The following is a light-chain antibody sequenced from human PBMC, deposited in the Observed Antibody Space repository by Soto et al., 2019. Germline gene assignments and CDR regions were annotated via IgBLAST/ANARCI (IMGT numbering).Light chain of an antibody. CDR3: QTWDSSTFVV. CDR2: EDR. J-gene: IGLJ2*01. CDR1: KLGDKY. Sequence: SYELTQPPSVSVSPGQTASITCSGDKLGDKYACWYQQKPGQSPIVVIYEDRKRPSGIPERFSGSNFGNTATLTISGTQARDEADYYCQTWDSSTFVVFGGGTKLNVL. V-gene: IGLV3-1*01.